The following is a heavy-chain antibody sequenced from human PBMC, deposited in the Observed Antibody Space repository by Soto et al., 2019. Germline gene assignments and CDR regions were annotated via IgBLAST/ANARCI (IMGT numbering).Heavy chain of an antibody. D-gene: IGHD3-10*01. CDR1: GGSISSSSYY. CDR3: AREFPHYYGSGSYYDYYLDV. J-gene: IGHJ6*03. V-gene: IGHV4-39*02. Sequence: SETLSLTCTVSGGSISSSSYYWGWIRQPPGKGLEWIGSIYYSGSTYYNPSLKSRVTISVDTSKNQFSLKLSSVTAADTAVYYCAREFPHYYGSGSYYDYYLDVWGKGTTVTVSS. CDR2: IYYSGST.